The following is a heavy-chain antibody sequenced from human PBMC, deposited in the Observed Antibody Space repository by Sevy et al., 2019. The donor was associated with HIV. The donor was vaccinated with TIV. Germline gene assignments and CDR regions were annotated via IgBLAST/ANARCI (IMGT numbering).Heavy chain of an antibody. D-gene: IGHD1-26*01. CDR2: MSGSGGST. V-gene: IGHV3-23*01. CDR3: AKDRVWELGAAFDI. CDR1: GFTFSSYA. J-gene: IGHJ3*02. Sequence: GGSLRLSCAASGFTFSSYAMSWVRQAPGKGLEWVSGMSGSGGSTYYADSVKGRFAISRDNSKNTLYLQMNSLRAEDTAVYYCAKDRVWELGAAFDIWGQGTMVTVSS.